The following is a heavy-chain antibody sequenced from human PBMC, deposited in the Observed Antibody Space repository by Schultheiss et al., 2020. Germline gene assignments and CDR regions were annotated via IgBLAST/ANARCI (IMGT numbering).Heavy chain of an antibody. CDR2: IYYSGST. J-gene: IGHJ4*02. Sequence: SETLSLTCTVSGGSISGYYWSWIRQHPGKGLEWIGYIYYSGSTYYNPSLKSRVTISVDTSKNQFSLKLSSVTAADTAVYYCARSLGYGDYFFDYWGQGTLVTVSS. CDR3: ARSLGYGDYFFDY. D-gene: IGHD4-17*01. V-gene: IGHV4-59*12. CDR1: GGSISGYY.